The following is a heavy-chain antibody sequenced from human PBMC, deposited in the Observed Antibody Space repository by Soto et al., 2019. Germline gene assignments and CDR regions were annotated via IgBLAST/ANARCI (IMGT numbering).Heavy chain of an antibody. V-gene: IGHV4-59*08. CDR3: ARLEYYLHSDSGAFGLDV. Sequence: SETLSLTCTVSGGSISGFYWSWIRQPPGKGLEWIGHVFYTGTTRYNPSLKSRVTISIDTSKNQFSLKLTSVTAADTAVYYCARLEYYLHSDSGAFGLDVWGQGTTVTVSS. D-gene: IGHD3-10*01. J-gene: IGHJ6*02. CDR1: GGSISGFY. CDR2: VFYTGTT.